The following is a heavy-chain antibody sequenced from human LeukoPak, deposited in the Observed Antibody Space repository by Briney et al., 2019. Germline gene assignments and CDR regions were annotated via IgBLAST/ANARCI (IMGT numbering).Heavy chain of an antibody. CDR2: ISGSGGNT. J-gene: IGHJ4*02. D-gene: IGHD3-16*01. CDR1: GFSFSIYG. CDR3: AKGGLRGGTYNDDF. V-gene: IGHV3-23*01. Sequence: GGTLRLSCEASGFSFSIYGMSWVRQAPGKGMEWVSGISGSGGNTYYAEALTGRFTVSRDNSKNTLYLQMNSLRAEDTALYYCAKGGLRGGTYNDDFWGQGTLVTVSS.